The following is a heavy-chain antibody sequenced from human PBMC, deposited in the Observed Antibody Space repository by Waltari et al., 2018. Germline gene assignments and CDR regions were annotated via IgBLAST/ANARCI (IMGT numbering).Heavy chain of an antibody. J-gene: IGHJ4*02. V-gene: IGHV4-31*03. CDR3: ARENSYCFDY. CDR2: IYCSGST. CDR1: GGSIGSGAYY. Sequence: QVQLQESGPGLVKPSQTVSLTCTVSGGSIGSGAYYYGWIRQHPGKGLEWIEYIYCSGSTYYNPSLKSRVTISVDTSKNQFSLMLTSVTAADTAVYYCARENSYCFDYCGQGTLFTVSS. D-gene: IGHD5-18*01.